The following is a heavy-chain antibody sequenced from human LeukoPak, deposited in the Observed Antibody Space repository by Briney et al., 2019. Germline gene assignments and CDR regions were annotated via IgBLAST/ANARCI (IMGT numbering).Heavy chain of an antibody. D-gene: IGHD2-2*01. CDR3: ARVGYCSNTNCYAAFDI. Sequence: SETLSLTCTVSGGSISSTDYYWGWIRQPPGKGLEWIGSIYYRGSTYYNPSLKSRVTISVDTSKNQFSLKLSSVTAADTAVYYCARVGYCSNTNCYAAFDIWGQGTMVTVSS. V-gene: IGHV4-39*07. J-gene: IGHJ3*02. CDR1: GGSISSTDYY. CDR2: IYYRGST.